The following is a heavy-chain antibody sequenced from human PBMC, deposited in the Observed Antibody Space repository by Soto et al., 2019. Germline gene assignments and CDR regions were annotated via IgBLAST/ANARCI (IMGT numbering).Heavy chain of an antibody. CDR1: GYTFTGYY. D-gene: IGHD5-18*01. CDR3: ARAGSSGYSYGGGFDP. Sequence: ASVKVSCKASGYTFTGYYVHWVRQAPGQGLEWMGWINPNSGGTNYAQKFQGRVTMTRDTSISTAYMELSRLRPDDTAVYYCARAGSSGYSYGGGFDPWGQGTLVTVSS. V-gene: IGHV1-2*02. CDR2: INPNSGGT. J-gene: IGHJ5*02.